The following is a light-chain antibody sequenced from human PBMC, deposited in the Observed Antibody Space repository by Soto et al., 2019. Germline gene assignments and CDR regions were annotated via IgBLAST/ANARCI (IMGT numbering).Light chain of an antibody. CDR1: SSNIGSNY. CDR3: DSWDNSLSVVL. Sequence: QSVLPQPPSVSAAPGQRVTISCSGSSSNIGSNYVSWYQQLPGTAPKLLIYDNDKRPSGIPDRFSGSTSGTSATLAIAGLQTGDEADYYCDSWDNSLSVVLFGGGTKLTVL. CDR2: DND. J-gene: IGLJ2*01. V-gene: IGLV1-51*01.